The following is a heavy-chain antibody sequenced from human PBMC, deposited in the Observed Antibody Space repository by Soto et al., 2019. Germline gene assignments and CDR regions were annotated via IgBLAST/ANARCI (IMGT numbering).Heavy chain of an antibody. J-gene: IGHJ2*01. CDR1: GYTFTSYG. Sequence: VQLVQSGAEVKKPGASVKVSCKASGYTFTSYGISWVRQAPGHGLEWMGWISAYNGNTNYAQKLQGRVTMTTDTSTSTAYMELRSLRSDDTAVYYCARDIAVAGTDWYFDLWGRGTLVTVSS. V-gene: IGHV1-18*01. CDR3: ARDIAVAGTDWYFDL. D-gene: IGHD6-19*01. CDR2: ISAYNGNT.